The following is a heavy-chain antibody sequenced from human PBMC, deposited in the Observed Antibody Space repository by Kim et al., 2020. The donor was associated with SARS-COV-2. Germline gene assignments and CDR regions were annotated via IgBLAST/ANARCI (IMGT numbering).Heavy chain of an antibody. CDR2: ISSSGSTI. J-gene: IGHJ6*02. CDR1: GFTFSSYE. V-gene: IGHV3-48*03. CDR3: ASYIILASYGMVV. Sequence: GGSLRLSCAASGFTFSSYEMNWVRQAPGKGLEWVSSISSSGSTIYYADSVKGRFTISRDNAKNSLYLQMNSLRAEDTAVYYCASYIILASYGMVVCCHGT. D-gene: IGHD3-10*01.